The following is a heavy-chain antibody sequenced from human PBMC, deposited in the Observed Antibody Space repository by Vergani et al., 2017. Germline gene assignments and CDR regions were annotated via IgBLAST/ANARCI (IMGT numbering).Heavy chain of an antibody. CDR2: SSAYNGNT. J-gene: IGHJ6*02. CDR3: ARHTQCLPNDYYGMDV. V-gene: IGHV1-18*01. CDR1: GYTFTSYG. D-gene: IGHD5/OR15-5a*01. Sequence: QVQLVQSGAEVKKPGASVKVSCKASGYTFTSYGISWVRQAPGQGLEWRGWSSAYNGNTNYAQKLQGRVTMTTDTSTGTAYMERRRLRSDDTAVYYCARHTQCLPNDYYGMDVWGQGTTVTVSS.